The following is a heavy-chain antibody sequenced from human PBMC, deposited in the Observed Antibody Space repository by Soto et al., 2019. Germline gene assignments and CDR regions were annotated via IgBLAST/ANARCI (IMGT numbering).Heavy chain of an antibody. Sequence: EVHLVESGGGLVQPGGSLRLSCAASGFTVSSKYMSWVHHAPGKGLEWVSLIQSGRTTDYADFVKARFTISRDTSEDTQHLQMDSLRAEATAVYYCARDDVLCDSGRSYGVPLDVWGEGTTVTVSS. V-gene: IGHV3-66*01. J-gene: IGHJ6*04. CDR1: GFTVSSKY. CDR2: IQSGRTT. D-gene: IGHD2-15*01. CDR3: ARDDVLCDSGRSYGVPLDV.